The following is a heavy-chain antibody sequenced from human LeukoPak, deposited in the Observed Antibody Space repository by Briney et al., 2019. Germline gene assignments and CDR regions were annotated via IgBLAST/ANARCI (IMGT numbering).Heavy chain of an antibody. CDR3: ARRVGRYFGERAYYYNYMDV. CDR1: GDSISGYY. V-gene: IGHV4-4*07. Sequence: SSETLSLTCSVSGDSISGYYWSWIRQPAGKGLEWIGRIYTSGSTNYNPSLRSRVTMSVDTSKNQFSLKLSSVTAADTAVYYCARRVGRYFGERAYYYNYMDVWDKGSTVTISS. D-gene: IGHD3-10*01. CDR2: IYTSGST. J-gene: IGHJ6*03.